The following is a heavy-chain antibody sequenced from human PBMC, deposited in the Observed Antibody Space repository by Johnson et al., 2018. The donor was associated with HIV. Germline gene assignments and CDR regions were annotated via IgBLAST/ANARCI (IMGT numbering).Heavy chain of an antibody. Sequence: QVQLVESGGGVVQPGRSLRLSCAASGFTFSSYGMHWVRQAPGKGLEWVAVISYDGSNKYYADSVTGRFTISRDNSKNTLYLQMNSLRAEDTAVYYCARGLTGTRRDAFDIWGQGTMVTVSS. CDR1: GFTFSSYG. CDR2: ISYDGSNK. CDR3: ARGLTGTRRDAFDI. J-gene: IGHJ3*02. D-gene: IGHD1-7*01. V-gene: IGHV3-30*03.